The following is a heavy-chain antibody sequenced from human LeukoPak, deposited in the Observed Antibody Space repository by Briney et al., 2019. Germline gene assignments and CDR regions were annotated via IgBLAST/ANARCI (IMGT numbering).Heavy chain of an antibody. CDR2: ISGSGGST. V-gene: IGHV3-23*01. Sequence: PGGSLRLSCAASGFTFSSYAMSWVRQAPGKGLEWVSAISGSGGSTYYADSVKGRFTISRDNSKNTLYLQMNSLRAEDTAVYYCAKEPQCQTIFGVVTCRVYFDYWGQGTLVTVSS. J-gene: IGHJ4*02. CDR3: AKEPQCQTIFGVVTCRVYFDY. D-gene: IGHD3-3*01. CDR1: GFTFSSYA.